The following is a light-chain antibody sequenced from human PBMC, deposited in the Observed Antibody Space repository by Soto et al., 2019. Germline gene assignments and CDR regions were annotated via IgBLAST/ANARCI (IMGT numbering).Light chain of an antibody. J-gene: IGLJ1*01. V-gene: IGLV2-14*01. CDR2: DVT. CDR1: SSDVGGFEY. CDR3: GSITRSSTSV. Sequence: QSALSQPASVSGSPGQSITISCTGTSSDVGGFEYVSWYQHQPSKARKLIIYDVTKRPSGVSNRFSGSKSGNTASLTISGIQAEDEGDYYCGSITRSSTSVFGTGTKLTVL.